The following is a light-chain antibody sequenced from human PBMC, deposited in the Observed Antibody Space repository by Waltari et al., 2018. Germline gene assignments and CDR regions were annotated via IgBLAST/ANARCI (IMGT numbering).Light chain of an antibody. J-gene: IGKJ2*01. CDR3: QQYYSTPT. Sequence: DIVMTQSPDSLAVSLGERATINCKSSQSVLYSSNNKNYLAWYQQKPGQPPKLLIYWASTRESGVPDRFSGSGSETDFTLTVSSLQAEDVAVYCCQQYYSTPTFGQGTKLEIK. V-gene: IGKV4-1*01. CDR1: QSVLYSSNNKNY. CDR2: WAS.